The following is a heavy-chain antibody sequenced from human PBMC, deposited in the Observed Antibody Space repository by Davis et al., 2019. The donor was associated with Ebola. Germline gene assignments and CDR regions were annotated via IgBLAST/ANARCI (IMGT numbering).Heavy chain of an antibody. CDR3: ARDRGMVRGVGFDY. CDR1: GGSFSGYY. CDR2: INHSGST. D-gene: IGHD3-10*01. Sequence: MPSETLSLTCAVYGGSFSGYYWSWIRQPPGKGLEWIGEINHSGSTNYNPSLKSRVTISVDKSKNQFSLKLSSVTAADTAVYYCARDRGMVRGVGFDYWGQGTLVTVSS. V-gene: IGHV4-34*01. J-gene: IGHJ4*02.